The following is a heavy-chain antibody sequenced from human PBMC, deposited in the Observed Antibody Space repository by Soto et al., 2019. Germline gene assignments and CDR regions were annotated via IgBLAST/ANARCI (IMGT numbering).Heavy chain of an antibody. Sequence: PSVTMSLTCAVGGESISRYYATWYSKHPGTGLEWIGEINHSGSTNYNPSLKSRVTISVDTSKNQFSLKLTSVTAADTAVYYCARDKITGLFDYWGQGTLVTVSS. D-gene: IGHD2-8*02. CDR2: INHSGST. V-gene: IGHV4-34*01. J-gene: IGHJ4*02. CDR1: GESISRYY. CDR3: ARDKITGLFDY.